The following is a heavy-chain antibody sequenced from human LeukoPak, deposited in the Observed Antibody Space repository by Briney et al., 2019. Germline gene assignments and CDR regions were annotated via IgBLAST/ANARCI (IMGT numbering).Heavy chain of an antibody. Sequence: GGSLRLSCAASGFTFSNYWMHWVRQAPGEALMWVSRIKSDGSSTTYADSVKGRFTISRDNAKNTLYLQMNSLRAEDTAVYYCAKSPHIVIVTDPFDVWGQGTMVTVSS. D-gene: IGHD2-21*02. J-gene: IGHJ3*01. CDR2: IKSDGSST. CDR3: AKSPHIVIVTDPFDV. V-gene: IGHV3-74*01. CDR1: GFTFSNYW.